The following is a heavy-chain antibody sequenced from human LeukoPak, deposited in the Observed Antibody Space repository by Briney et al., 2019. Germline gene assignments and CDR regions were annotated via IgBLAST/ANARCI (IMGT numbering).Heavy chain of an antibody. CDR3: ARVVLTSDWAFDI. J-gene: IGHJ3*02. Sequence: SETLSLTCTVSGGSISGYYWSWIRQPPGKGLEWIGEINHSGSTNYNPSLKSRVTISVDTSKNQFSLKLSSVTAEDTAVYYCARVVLTSDWAFDIWGQGTMVTVSA. CDR2: INHSGST. V-gene: IGHV4-34*01. CDR1: GGSISGYY. D-gene: IGHD2-21*02.